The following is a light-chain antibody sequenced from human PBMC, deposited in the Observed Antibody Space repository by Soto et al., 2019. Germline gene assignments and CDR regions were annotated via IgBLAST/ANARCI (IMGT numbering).Light chain of an antibody. V-gene: IGLV2-11*01. CDR2: DVN. CDR1: SSDVGAYNY. CDR3: CTVAGRTFV. Sequence: QSALTQPRSVSGSPGQSVTVSCTGTSSDVGAYNYVAWYQQHPGKVPKLMISDVNKRPSGVPDRFSGSKSGNTASLTISGLRSEDEADYYCCTVAGRTFVFGTGTKLTVL. J-gene: IGLJ1*01.